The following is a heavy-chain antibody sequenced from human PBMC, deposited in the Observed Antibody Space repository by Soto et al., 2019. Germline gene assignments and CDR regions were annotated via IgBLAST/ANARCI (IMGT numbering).Heavy chain of an antibody. J-gene: IGHJ4*02. CDR2: VSGRGDET. CDR3: AKGGHFSFFDY. CDR1: GRTFRNYA. Sequence: VGSLRLSCAASGRTFRNYAMTCVRQAPGKGPEWVSTVSGRGDETFYADSVKGRFTISRDNSKDTVYLLMNSPRVEDTAVYYCAKGGHFSFFDYWGQGTLVTVSS. V-gene: IGHV3-23*01.